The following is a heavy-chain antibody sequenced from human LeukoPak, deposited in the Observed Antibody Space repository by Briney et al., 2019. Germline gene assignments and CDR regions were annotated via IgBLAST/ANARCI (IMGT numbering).Heavy chain of an antibody. J-gene: IGHJ4*02. Sequence: QPGGSLRLSCAASGFTFSSYGMHWVRQAPGKGLEWVAFIRYDGSNKYYADSVKGRFTISRDNSKNTLYLQMNSLRAEDTAVYYCAKDPYGSGSYYNVTWPDYWGQGTLVTVSS. CDR1: GFTFSSYG. V-gene: IGHV3-30*02. CDR2: IRYDGSNK. CDR3: AKDPYGSGSYYNVTWPDY. D-gene: IGHD3-10*01.